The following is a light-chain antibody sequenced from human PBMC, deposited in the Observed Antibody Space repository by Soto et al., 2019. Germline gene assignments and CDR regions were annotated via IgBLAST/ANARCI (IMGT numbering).Light chain of an antibody. J-gene: IGKJ3*01. Sequence: IVLTQSPGTLSLSPGERATLSCRASQSVRSSYLAWYQQKPGQAPRLLIYGASGRATGIPDRFSGSGSGTDFTLTISRLEPEDFAVYYCQQYGSSRGFTFGPGTKVDIK. CDR1: QSVRSSY. CDR3: QQYGSSRGFT. CDR2: GAS. V-gene: IGKV3-20*01.